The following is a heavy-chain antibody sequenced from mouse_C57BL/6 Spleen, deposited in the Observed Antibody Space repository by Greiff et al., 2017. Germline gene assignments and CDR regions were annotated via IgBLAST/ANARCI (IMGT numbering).Heavy chain of an antibody. CDR2: IHPNSGST. J-gene: IGHJ2*01. D-gene: IGHD1-1*01. CDR1: GYTFTSYW. V-gene: IGHV1-64*01. CDR3: ARAEKGITTVVPCDY. Sequence: QVQLQQPGAELVKPGASVKLSCKASGYTFTSYWMHWVKQRPGQGLEWIGMIHPNSGSTNYNEKFKSKATLTVDKSSSTAYMQLSSLTSEDSAVYYCARAEKGITTVVPCDYWGQGTTLTVSS.